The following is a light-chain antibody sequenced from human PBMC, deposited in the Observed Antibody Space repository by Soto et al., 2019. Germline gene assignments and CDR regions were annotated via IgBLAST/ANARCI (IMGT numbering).Light chain of an antibody. CDR2: DVN. Sequence: QSVLTQPASVSGSLGQSITISCTGTRSDIGSRNSVSWYQHHPGKAPKLMIYDVNIRPSGVSHRFSGSKSGNAASLTISGLQAEDEADYFCQSNDVSLSHYVFGTGTKVTVL. J-gene: IGLJ1*01. V-gene: IGLV2-14*03. CDR1: RSDIGSRNS. CDR3: QSNDVSLSHYV.